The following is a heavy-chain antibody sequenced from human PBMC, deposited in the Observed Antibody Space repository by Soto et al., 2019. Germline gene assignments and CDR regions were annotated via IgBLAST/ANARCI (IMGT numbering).Heavy chain of an antibody. CDR1: GGSISSSSYY. Sequence: SETLSLTCTVSGGSISSSSYYWGWIRQPPGKGLEWIGSIYYSGSTYYNPSLKSRVTISVDTSKNQFSLKLSSVTAADTAVYYCARDIVVVPAARDNWFDPWGQGTLVTVSS. CDR2: IYYSGST. V-gene: IGHV4-39*02. CDR3: ARDIVVVPAARDNWFDP. D-gene: IGHD2-2*01. J-gene: IGHJ5*02.